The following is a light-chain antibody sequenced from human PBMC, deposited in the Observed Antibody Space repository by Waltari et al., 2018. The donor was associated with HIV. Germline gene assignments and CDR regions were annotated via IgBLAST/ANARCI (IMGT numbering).Light chain of an antibody. V-gene: IGLV2-23*02. CDR2: DVN. CDR3: CSYAGWQTWV. Sequence: QSVLTQPASVSASFGQSITIFCTGTPNDIGGFDFVSWYQQYPGKGPKLIIFDVNKRPSGTSTRFSASKSGNTASLTISGLQTEDEADYYCCSYAGWQTWVFGGGTKVTVL. J-gene: IGLJ3*02. CDR1: PNDIGGFDF.